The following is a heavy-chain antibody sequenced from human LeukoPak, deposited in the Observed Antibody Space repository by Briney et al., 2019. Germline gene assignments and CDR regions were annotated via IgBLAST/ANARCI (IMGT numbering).Heavy chain of an antibody. D-gene: IGHD3-10*01. CDR2: IYTSGST. CDR3: ARGVYYGSGSYYAGSAFDI. CDR1: GGSISSYY. Sequence: SETLSLTCTVSGGSISSYYWSWIRQPAGKGLEWIGRIYTSGSTSYNPSLKSRVTMSVDTSKNQFSLKLSSVTAADTAVYYCARGVYYGSGSYYAGSAFDIWGQGTMVTVSS. V-gene: IGHV4-4*07. J-gene: IGHJ3*02.